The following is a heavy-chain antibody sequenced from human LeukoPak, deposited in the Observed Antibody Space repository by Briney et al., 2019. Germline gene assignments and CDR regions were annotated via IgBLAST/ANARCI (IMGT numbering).Heavy chain of an antibody. J-gene: IGHJ4*02. D-gene: IGHD3-3*01. Sequence: GGSLRLSCAASGFTLSNAWMSWVRQAPGKGLEWVANIKLDGSEKNYVDSVKGRFTISRDNTKNSLYLQMNSLRVEDTAVFYCARDQYDTWSRRGNFDSWGQGTLVIVSS. CDR3: ARDQYDTWSRRGNFDS. V-gene: IGHV3-7*03. CDR2: IKLDGSEK. CDR1: GFTLSNAW.